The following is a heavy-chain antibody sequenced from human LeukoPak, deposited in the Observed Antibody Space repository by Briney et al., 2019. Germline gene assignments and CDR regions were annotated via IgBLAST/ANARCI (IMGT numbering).Heavy chain of an antibody. CDR3: AREPGFWSGYYIY. CDR2: IRQGGSEK. J-gene: IGHJ4*02. CDR1: GFTFSSYW. V-gene: IGHV3-7*01. Sequence: GGSLRLSCAASGFTFSSYWMSWVRQAPGKGLEWVANIRQGGSEKYYVDSVKGRFTISRDNAKNSLYLQMNSLRAEDTAVYSCAREPGFWSGYYIYWCQGTLVTVSS. D-gene: IGHD3-3*01.